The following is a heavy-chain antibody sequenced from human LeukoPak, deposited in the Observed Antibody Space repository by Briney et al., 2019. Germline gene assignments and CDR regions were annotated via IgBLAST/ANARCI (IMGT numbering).Heavy chain of an antibody. V-gene: IGHV4-59*01. D-gene: IGHD6-13*01. Sequence: PSETLSLTCTVSGCSISSYYWSWIRQPPGKGLEWIGYIYYSGSTNYNPSLKSRVTISVDTSKNQFSLKLSSVTAADTAVYYCARARAAAGLTNYFDYWGQGTLVTVSS. J-gene: IGHJ4*02. CDR2: IYYSGST. CDR1: GCSISSYY. CDR3: ARARAAAGLTNYFDY.